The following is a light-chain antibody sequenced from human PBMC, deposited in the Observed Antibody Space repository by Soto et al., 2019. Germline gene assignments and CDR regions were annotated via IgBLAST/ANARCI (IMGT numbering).Light chain of an antibody. J-gene: IGKJ1*01. V-gene: IGKV3D-20*01. CDR2: DAS. Sequence: EIVLTQSPATLSLSPGERAALSCGASQSVSSNYLAWYQQKPGLAPRLLIYDASRRATGIPDRFSCSGSGADFILSISRLEPEDFAVYYCQQYDSSPWTFGQGTKVEIK. CDR3: QQYDSSPWT. CDR1: QSVSSNY.